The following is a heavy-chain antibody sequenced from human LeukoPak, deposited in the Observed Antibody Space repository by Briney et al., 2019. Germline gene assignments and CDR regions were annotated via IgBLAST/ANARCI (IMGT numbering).Heavy chain of an antibody. J-gene: IGHJ5*02. Sequence: ASVKVSCKASGYTFTDYYIHWVRQAPGQGLEWMGWIVPHSGGTNYAQNYQGRITMTRDTSISTAYMELSSLRSDDTAVYYCARNAYCDSTNCYAWFDPWGQGTLVTVSA. CDR3: ARNAYCDSTNCYAWFDP. CDR1: GYTFTDYY. CDR2: IVPHSGGT. V-gene: IGHV1-2*02. D-gene: IGHD2-2*01.